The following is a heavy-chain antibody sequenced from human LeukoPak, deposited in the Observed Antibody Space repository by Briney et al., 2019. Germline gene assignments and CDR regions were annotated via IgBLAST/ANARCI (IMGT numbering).Heavy chain of an antibody. J-gene: IGHJ4*02. V-gene: IGHV4-4*07. Sequence: PSETLSLTCTVSGGSISSYYWSWIRQPAGKGLEWIGRIYTSGSTNYNPSLKSRVTMSVDTSKNHFSLKLNSVTATDTAVYYCRGDDSNFDYWGQGTLVTVSS. CDR3: RGDDSNFDY. D-gene: IGHD1-1*01. CDR2: IYTSGST. CDR1: GGSISSYY.